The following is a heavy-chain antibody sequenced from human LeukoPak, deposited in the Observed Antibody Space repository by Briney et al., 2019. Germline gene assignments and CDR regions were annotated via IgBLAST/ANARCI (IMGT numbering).Heavy chain of an antibody. J-gene: IGHJ5*02. CDR3: ARDMVRGVMGFNWFDP. Sequence: PGGSLRLSCAASGFTFSSYSMNWVRQAPGKGLEWVSSISSSSSYIYYADSVKGRFTISRDNAKNSLYLQMNSLRAEDTAVYYCARDMVRGVMGFNWFDPWGQGTLVTVSS. V-gene: IGHV3-21*01. CDR2: ISSSSSYI. CDR1: GFTFSSYS. D-gene: IGHD3-10*01.